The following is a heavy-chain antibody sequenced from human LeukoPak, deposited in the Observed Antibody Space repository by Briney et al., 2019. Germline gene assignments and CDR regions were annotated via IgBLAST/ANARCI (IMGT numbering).Heavy chain of an antibody. J-gene: IGHJ4*02. CDR1: GDSISSYY. V-gene: IGHV4-39*07. CDR3: ARRAGDFSHPYDY. D-gene: IGHD2-21*01. CDR2: IYYSGST. Sequence: SETLSLTCNVSGDSISSYYWGWLRQPPGKGLEWIGSIYYSGSTYYNPSLKSRVTISVDTSKTQFSLKLSSVTAADTAVYYCARRAGDFSHPYDYWGQGTLVTVSS.